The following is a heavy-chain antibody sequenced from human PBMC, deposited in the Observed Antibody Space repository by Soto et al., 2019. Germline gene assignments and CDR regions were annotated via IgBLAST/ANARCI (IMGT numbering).Heavy chain of an antibody. CDR1: GXSISSSSYY. J-gene: IGHJ5*02. D-gene: IGHD3-10*01. Sequence: PSETLSLTCTVSGXSISSSSYYWGWIRQPPGKGLEWIGYIYHSGSTYYNPSLKSRVTISVDRSKNQFSLKLSSVTAADTAVYYCARAVQWFGEFYNWFDPWGQGTLVTVSS. CDR3: ARAVQWFGEFYNWFDP. V-gene: IGHV4-39*07. CDR2: IYHSGST.